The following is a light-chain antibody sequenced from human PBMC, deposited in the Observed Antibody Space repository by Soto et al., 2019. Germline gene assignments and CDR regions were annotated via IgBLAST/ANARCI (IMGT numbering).Light chain of an antibody. V-gene: IGKV3-11*01. CDR1: QSVSRY. CDR3: QQHSNWPPFT. CDR2: DAS. J-gene: IGKJ5*01. Sequence: EIVLTQSPATLSLSPGERATLSCRASQSVSRYLDWYQHKPGQAPRLLIFDASNRATGIPARFSGSGSGTDFTLTISSLEPEDFAIYYCQQHSNWPPFTFGQGTRLEIK.